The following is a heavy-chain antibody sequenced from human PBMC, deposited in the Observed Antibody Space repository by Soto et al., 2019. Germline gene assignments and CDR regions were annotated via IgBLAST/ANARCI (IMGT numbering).Heavy chain of an antibody. CDR3: ASTSHDYGDYYFDY. Sequence: EVQLVESGGGLVKPGGSLRLSCAASGFTFSSYSMNWVRQAPGKGLEWVSSISSSSSYIYYADSVKGRFTISRDNAKNSLYLQMNSLRAEDTAAYYCASTSHDYGDYYFDYWGQGTLVTVSS. CDR1: GFTFSSYS. J-gene: IGHJ4*02. D-gene: IGHD4-17*01. V-gene: IGHV3-21*01. CDR2: ISSSSSYI.